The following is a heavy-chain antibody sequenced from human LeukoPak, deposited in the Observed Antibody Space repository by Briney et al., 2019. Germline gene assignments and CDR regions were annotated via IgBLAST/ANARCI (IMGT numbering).Heavy chain of an antibody. V-gene: IGHV4-61*02. CDR2: IYTSGST. Sequence: SETLSLTCTVSGGSISSGSYYWSWIRQPAGKGLEWIGRIYTSGSTNYNPSLRSRVTISVETSRNQFSLKLSSVTAADTAVYYCARRPIAGLTGYYYYYMDVWGKGTTVTVSS. J-gene: IGHJ6*03. D-gene: IGHD1-26*01. CDR3: ARRPIAGLTGYYYYYMDV. CDR1: GGSISSGSYY.